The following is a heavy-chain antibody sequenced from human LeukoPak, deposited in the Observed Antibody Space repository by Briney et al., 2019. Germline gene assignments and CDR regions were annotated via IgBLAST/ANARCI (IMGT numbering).Heavy chain of an antibody. V-gene: IGHV4-39*01. Sequence: PSETLSLTCTVSGGSISSSSYYWGWIRQPPGKGLEWIGSIYYSGSTYYNPSLKSRVTISVDTSKNQFSLKLSSVTAADTAVYYCASLTQLWLHYFDCWGQGTLVTVSS. D-gene: IGHD5-18*01. CDR1: GGSISSSSYY. CDR3: ASLTQLWLHYFDC. CDR2: IYYSGST. J-gene: IGHJ4*02.